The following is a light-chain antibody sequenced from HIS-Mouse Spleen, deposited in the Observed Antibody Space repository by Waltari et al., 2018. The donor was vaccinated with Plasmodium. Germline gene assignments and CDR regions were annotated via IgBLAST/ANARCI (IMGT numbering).Light chain of an antibody. CDR1: NSDVGGCNY. CDR2: DVS. V-gene: IGLV2-11*01. CDR3: CSYAGSYTLV. Sequence: QSALPPPRSVSGSPGQSVTISRTRTNSDVGGCNYLSWYQQHPGKAPKLRIYDVSKRPSGVPDRFSGSKSGNTASLTISGLQAEDEADYYCCSYAGSYTLVFGGGTKLTVL. J-gene: IGLJ2*01.